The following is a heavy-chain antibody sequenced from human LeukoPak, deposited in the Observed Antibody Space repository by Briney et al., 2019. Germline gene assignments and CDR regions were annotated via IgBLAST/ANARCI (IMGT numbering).Heavy chain of an antibody. CDR2: IYYSGST. Sequence: PSETLSLTCTVSGGSISSYYWSWIRQSPGKGLEWIGYIYYSGSTNYNPSLKSRVTISVDTSKNQFSLKLSSVTAADTAVYYCARDSSGLYYFDYWGQGTLVTVSS. D-gene: IGHD6-19*01. CDR3: ARDSSGLYYFDY. V-gene: IGHV4-59*01. CDR1: GGSISSYY. J-gene: IGHJ4*02.